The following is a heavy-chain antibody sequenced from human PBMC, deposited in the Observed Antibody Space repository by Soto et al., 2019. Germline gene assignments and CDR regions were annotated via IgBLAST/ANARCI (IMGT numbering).Heavy chain of an antibody. V-gene: IGHV4-39*01. D-gene: IGHD3-10*01. CDR1: GGSISSSSYY. Sequence: SETLSLTCTVSGGSISSSSYYWGWIRQPPGKGLEWIGSICYSGSTYYNPSLKSRVTISVDTSKNQFSLKLSSVTAADTAVYYCARHEGTLWSGELPFLKNADAFDIWGQGTMVTVSS. CDR2: ICYSGST. J-gene: IGHJ3*02. CDR3: ARHEGTLWSGELPFLKNADAFDI.